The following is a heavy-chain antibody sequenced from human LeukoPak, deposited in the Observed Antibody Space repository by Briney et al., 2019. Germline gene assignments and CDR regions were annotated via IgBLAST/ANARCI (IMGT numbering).Heavy chain of an antibody. V-gene: IGHV3-66*01. D-gene: IGHD4-23*01. CDR1: GFTVSGNY. J-gene: IGHJ4*02. CDR2: IYSGGRT. CDR3: ARDFYGGNSFDY. Sequence: PGGSLRLSCAASGFTVSGNYMNWVRQAPGKGLEWVSVIYSGGRTDYADSVKGRFTSSRDNSKNTLYLQMNSLRAEDTAVYYCARDFYGGNSFDYWGQGTLVTVSS.